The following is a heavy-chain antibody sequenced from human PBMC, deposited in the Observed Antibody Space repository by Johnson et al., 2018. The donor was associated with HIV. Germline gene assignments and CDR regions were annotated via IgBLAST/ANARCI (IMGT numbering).Heavy chain of an antibody. CDR1: GFTFSSYA. Sequence: QVQLVESGGGVVQPGGSLRLSCAASGFTFSSYAMHWVRQAPGKGLEWVAVISYDGSNKYYADSVKGRFPISRDNSKNTLYLQMNSLRAEDTAVYYCARSTDCGGDCYSVAFDIWGQGTMVTVSS. V-gene: IGHV3-30-3*02. CDR3: ARSTDCGGDCYSVAFDI. J-gene: IGHJ3*02. D-gene: IGHD2-21*01. CDR2: ISYDGSNK.